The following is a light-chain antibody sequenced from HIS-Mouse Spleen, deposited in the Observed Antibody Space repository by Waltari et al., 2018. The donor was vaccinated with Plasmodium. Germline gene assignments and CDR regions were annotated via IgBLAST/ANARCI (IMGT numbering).Light chain of an antibody. Sequence: QSALTQPPPASGSPGQSVTISRTGNSSHLGGFNYGSWYQQHPGKAPKLMIYEVSKRPSGVPDRFSGSKSGNTASLTVSGLQAEDEADYYCSSYAGSNNLVFGGGTKLTVL. J-gene: IGLJ2*01. CDR3: SSYAGSNNLV. CDR1: SSHLGGFNY. CDR2: EVS. V-gene: IGLV2-8*01.